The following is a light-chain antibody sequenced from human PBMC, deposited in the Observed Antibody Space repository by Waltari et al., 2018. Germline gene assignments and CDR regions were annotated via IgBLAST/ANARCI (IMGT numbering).Light chain of an antibody. CDR1: SSDVGSYDY. CDR3: CSYGGSYYV. J-gene: IGLJ1*01. CDR2: DVN. Sequence: QSALTQPRSVSGSPGQSVTISCTGTSSDVGSYDYLPWYQQHPGKAPKVMIYDVNKRPSGVPDRFSGSKSGNTASLTISGLQAEDEAEYYCCSYGGSYYVLGTGTEVTVL. V-gene: IGLV2-11*01.